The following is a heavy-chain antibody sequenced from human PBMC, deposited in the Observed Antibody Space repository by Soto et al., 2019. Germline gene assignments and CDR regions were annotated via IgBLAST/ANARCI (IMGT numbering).Heavy chain of an antibody. D-gene: IGHD4-4*01. Sequence: QVQLQESGPGLVKPSETLPLTCSVSDGSVTGYCWSWIRQPPGTGLEWIGCIDYNGIAHYNPSLTSRVTMSLDTSNNHFSLKLSSVTTTDTAVYYCARGPDYSKVGYWGQGTLVTVSS. CDR2: IDYNGIA. J-gene: IGHJ4*02. V-gene: IGHV4-59*02. CDR3: ARGPDYSKVGY. CDR1: DGSVTGYC.